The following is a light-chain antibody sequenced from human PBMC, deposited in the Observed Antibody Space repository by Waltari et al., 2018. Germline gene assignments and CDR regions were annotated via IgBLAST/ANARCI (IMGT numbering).Light chain of an antibody. J-gene: IGLJ3*02. Sequence: QSALTQPASVSGSPGQSIPISCTGTSRDVGGYNYVSWYHQHPGKAPKLMIYEVSNRPSGVSNRFSGSKSGNPASLTISGLQAEDEADYYCSSYTSSSTPVFGGGTKLTVL. V-gene: IGLV2-14*01. CDR2: EVS. CDR3: SSYTSSSTPV. CDR1: SRDVGGYNY.